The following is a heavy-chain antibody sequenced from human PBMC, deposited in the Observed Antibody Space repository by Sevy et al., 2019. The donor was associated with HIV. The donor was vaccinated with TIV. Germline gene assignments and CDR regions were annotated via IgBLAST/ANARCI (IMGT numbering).Heavy chain of an antibody. CDR3: ARLEASGSGWYGNGMDV. CDR2: IRAYNGHT. V-gene: IGHV1-18*01. CDR1: GYPFSTYA. Sequence: ASVEVSCKASGYPFSTYAISWVRQAPGQGLECMGWIRAYNGHTNYAQSLQDRVTMTTDTSTSTAYMDLRGLRSDDTAVYYCARLEASGSGWYGNGMDVWGQGPTVTVSS. D-gene: IGHD6-19*01. J-gene: IGHJ6*02.